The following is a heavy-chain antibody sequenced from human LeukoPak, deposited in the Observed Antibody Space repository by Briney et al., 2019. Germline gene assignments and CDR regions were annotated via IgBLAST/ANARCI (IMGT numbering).Heavy chain of an antibody. D-gene: IGHD7-27*01. CDR2: ISWNSGSI. CDR1: GFTFDDYA. V-gene: IGHV3-9*01. J-gene: IGHJ4*02. CDR3: AKDPTHELGGIDY. Sequence: GGSLRLSCAASGFTFDDYAMHWVRQAPGKGLEWVSGISWNSGSIGYADSVKGRFTISRDNAKNSLYLQMNSLRAEDTALYYCAKDPTHELGGIDYWGQGTLVTVSS.